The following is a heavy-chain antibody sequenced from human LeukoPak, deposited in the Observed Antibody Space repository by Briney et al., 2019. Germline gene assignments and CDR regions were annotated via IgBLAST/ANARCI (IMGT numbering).Heavy chain of an antibody. CDR2: IKNDGSST. J-gene: IGHJ3*02. CDR3: ARLTFGGYSGSGSDI. Sequence: GGSLRLSCAASGFTFSSYWMPWVRQAPGKGLVWVSRIKNDGSSTNYADSVKGRFTISRDNAKNTLYLQMNSLRAEDTAVYYCARLTFGGYSGSGSDIWGQGTMVTVSS. D-gene: IGHD3-10*01. V-gene: IGHV3-74*01. CDR1: GFTFSSYW.